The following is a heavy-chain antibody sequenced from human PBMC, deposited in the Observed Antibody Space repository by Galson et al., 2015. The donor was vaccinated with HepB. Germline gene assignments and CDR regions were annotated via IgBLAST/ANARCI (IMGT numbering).Heavy chain of an antibody. V-gene: IGHV1-69*13. J-gene: IGHJ6*03. D-gene: IGHD5-12*01. CDR2: IIPIFGTA. Sequence: SVKVSCKASGGTFSSYAISWVRQAPGQGLEWMGGIIPIFGTANYAQKFQGRVTITADESTSTAYMELSSLRSEDTAVYYCAGGGYDWGGYYYYYYMDVWGKGTTVTVSS. CDR3: AGGGYDWGGYYYYYYMDV. CDR1: GGTFSSYA.